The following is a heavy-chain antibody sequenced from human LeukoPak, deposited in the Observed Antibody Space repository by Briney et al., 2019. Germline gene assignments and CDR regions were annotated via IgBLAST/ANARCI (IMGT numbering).Heavy chain of an antibody. CDR1: GGSFSGYY. Sequence: SETLSLTCAVYGGSFSGYYWSWIRQPPGKGLEWIGEINHSGSTNYNPSLKSRVTISVDTSKNQFSLKLSSVTAADTAVYYCARAKPDGYINYWGQGTLVTVSS. V-gene: IGHV4-34*09. J-gene: IGHJ4*02. D-gene: IGHD1-14*01. CDR2: INHSGST. CDR3: ARAKPDGYINY.